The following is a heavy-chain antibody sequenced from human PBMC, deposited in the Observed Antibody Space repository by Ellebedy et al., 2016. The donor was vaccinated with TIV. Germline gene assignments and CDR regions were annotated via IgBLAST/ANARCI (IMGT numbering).Heavy chain of an antibody. CDR3: ASGGGSNPEREFDY. D-gene: IGHD3-16*01. Sequence: AASVKVSCKASGYIFTGFYMHWVRQAPGQGLEWMGWINPNSGSTKYAQKFQGWVTMTRATSISTAYMELSRLKSDDTAVYYCASGGGSNPEREFDYWGQGTLVTVSS. J-gene: IGHJ4*02. CDR1: GYIFTGFY. CDR2: INPNSGST. V-gene: IGHV1-2*04.